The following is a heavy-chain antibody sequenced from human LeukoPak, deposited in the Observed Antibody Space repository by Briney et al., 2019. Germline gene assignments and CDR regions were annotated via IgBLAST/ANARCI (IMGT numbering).Heavy chain of an antibody. V-gene: IGHV3-30*18. CDR2: TSYDGSNK. Sequence: GGSLRLSCAASGFTFSNYAMHWVRQAPGKGLEWVAVTSYDGSNKYYADSVKGRFTISRDNSKNTLYLQMNNLRAEDTAVYYCAKDSRTYNYRYAFDFWGQGTMVTVSS. J-gene: IGHJ3*01. D-gene: IGHD5-18*01. CDR3: AKDSRTYNYRYAFDF. CDR1: GFTFSNYA.